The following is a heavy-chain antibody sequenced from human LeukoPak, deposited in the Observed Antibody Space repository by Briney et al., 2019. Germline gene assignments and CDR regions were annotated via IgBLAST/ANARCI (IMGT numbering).Heavy chain of an antibody. D-gene: IGHD6-6*01. Sequence: GGSLRLSCAASGFTFDDYAMHWVRQAPGKGLEWVSGISWNSGSIGYADSVKGRFTISRDNAKNSLYLQMNSLRAEDMALYYCAEAGYSSSEGGWFDPWGQVTLVTVSS. J-gene: IGHJ5*02. V-gene: IGHV3-9*03. CDR1: GFTFDDYA. CDR2: ISWNSGSI. CDR3: AEAGYSSSEGGWFDP.